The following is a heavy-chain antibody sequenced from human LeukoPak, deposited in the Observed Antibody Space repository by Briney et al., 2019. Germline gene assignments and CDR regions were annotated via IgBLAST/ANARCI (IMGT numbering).Heavy chain of an antibody. CDR1: GGTFSSYA. V-gene: IGHV1-69*04. D-gene: IGHD5-24*01. CDR3: ARDLGDGYNLNWCHP. Sequence: ASVKVSCKASGGTFSSYAISWVRQAPGQGLEWMGRIIPIFGIANYAQKFQGRVTITADKSTSTAYMELSSLRSEDTAVYYCARDLGDGYNLNWCHPGGQGPLVSV. CDR2: IIPIFGIA. J-gene: IGHJ5*02.